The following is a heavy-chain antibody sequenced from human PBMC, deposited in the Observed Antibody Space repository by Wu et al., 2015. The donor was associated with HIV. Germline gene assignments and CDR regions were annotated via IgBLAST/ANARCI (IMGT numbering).Heavy chain of an antibody. V-gene: IGHV1-58*02. J-gene: IGHJ3*02. D-gene: IGHD2-15*01. CDR3: AAVGDCSGGSCYLDAFDI. CDR1: GFTFTSSA. Sequence: QMQLVQSGPEVKKPGTSVKVSCKASGFTFTSSAMQWIGWIVVGSGNTNYAQKFQERVTITRDMSTSTAYMELSSLRSEDTAVYYCAAVGDCSGGSCYLDAFDIWGQGTMVTVSS. CDR2: IVVGSGNT.